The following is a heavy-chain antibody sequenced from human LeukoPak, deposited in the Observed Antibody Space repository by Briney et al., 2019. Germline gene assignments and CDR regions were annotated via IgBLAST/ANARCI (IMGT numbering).Heavy chain of an antibody. Sequence: PGGSLRLSCAASGFTFSSYGMHWVRQAPGKGLEWVAVISYDGSNKYYADSVKGRVTISRDNSKNTLYLQMNSLRAEDTAVYYCAKDSMPYGDYVPLGYWGQGALVTVSS. V-gene: IGHV3-30*18. CDR3: AKDSMPYGDYVPLGY. D-gene: IGHD4-17*01. CDR2: ISYDGSNK. CDR1: GFTFSSYG. J-gene: IGHJ4*02.